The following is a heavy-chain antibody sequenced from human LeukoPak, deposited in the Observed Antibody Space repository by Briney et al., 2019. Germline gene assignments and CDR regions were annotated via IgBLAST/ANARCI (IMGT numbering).Heavy chain of an antibody. D-gene: IGHD4-17*01. V-gene: IGHV3-53*01. CDR2: IYSGGTT. Sequence: PGGSLRLSCAASGFTVITNYMSWVRQAPGKGLEWVALIYSGGTTYYADSVKGRFTISRDGSQNTLYLHMDSLRVDDTAVYYCARDRVEYGDPPLFDSWGQGTLVTVSS. CDR1: GFTVITNY. J-gene: IGHJ4*02. CDR3: ARDRVEYGDPPLFDS.